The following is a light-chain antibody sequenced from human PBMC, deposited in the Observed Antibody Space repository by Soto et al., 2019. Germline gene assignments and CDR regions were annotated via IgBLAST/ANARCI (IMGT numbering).Light chain of an antibody. CDR3: QQRSNWPPGIT. CDR2: DAS. CDR1: QSVSSY. Sequence: PGERATLSCRASQSVSSYLAWYQQKPGQAPRLLIYDASNRATGIPARFSGSGSGTDFTLTISSLEPEDFAVYYCQQRSNWPPGITFGRGTQLEIK. V-gene: IGKV3-11*01. J-gene: IGKJ5*01.